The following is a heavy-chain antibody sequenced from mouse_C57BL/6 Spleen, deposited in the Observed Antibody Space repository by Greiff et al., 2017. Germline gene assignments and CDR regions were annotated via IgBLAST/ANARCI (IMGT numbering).Heavy chain of an antibody. V-gene: IGHV5-4*01. CDR1: GFTFSSYA. J-gene: IGHJ2*01. CDR2: ISDGGSYT. D-gene: IGHD3-2*02. Sequence: EVQVVESGGGLVKPGGSLKLSCAASGFTFSSYAMSWVRQTPEKRLEWVATISDGGSYTYYPDNVKGRFTISRDNAKNNLYLQMSHLKSEDTAMYYCARGTAQATGFDYWGQGTTLTVSS. CDR3: ARGTAQATGFDY.